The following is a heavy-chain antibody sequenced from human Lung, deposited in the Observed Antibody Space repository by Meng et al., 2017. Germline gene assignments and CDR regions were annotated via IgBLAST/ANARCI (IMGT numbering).Heavy chain of an antibody. V-gene: IGHV4-4*02. Sequence: QVQLPESGPGLVKPSGPLSLTCAVSGGSIRSSNWWSWVRQPPGKGLEWIGEIYHSGSTNYNPSLKSRVAISVDKSKNQFSLKLSSVTAADTAVYYCARRGLWLDPQNFDYWGQGTLVTVSS. CDR2: IYHSGST. J-gene: IGHJ4*02. CDR3: ARRGLWLDPQNFDY. CDR1: GGSIRSSNW. D-gene: IGHD6-19*01.